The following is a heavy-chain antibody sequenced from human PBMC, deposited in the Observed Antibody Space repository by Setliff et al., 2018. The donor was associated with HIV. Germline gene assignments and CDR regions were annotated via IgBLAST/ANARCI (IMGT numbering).Heavy chain of an antibody. J-gene: IGHJ4*02. D-gene: IGHD6-6*01. CDR3: ARAPYSSSSYFDY. CDR2: INSDGSST. CDR1: GFTFSSYW. V-gene: IGHV3-74*01. Sequence: LRLSCAASGFTFSSYWMHWVRQAPGKGLVWVSRINSDGSSTSYADSVKGRFTISRDNAKNTLYLQMNSLRAEDTAVYYCARAPYSSSSYFDYWGQGTLVTVSS.